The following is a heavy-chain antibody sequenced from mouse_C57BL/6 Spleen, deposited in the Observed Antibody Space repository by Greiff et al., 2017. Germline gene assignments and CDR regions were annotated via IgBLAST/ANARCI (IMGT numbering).Heavy chain of an antibody. V-gene: IGHV1-69*01. CDR1: GYTFTSYW. CDR3: ARGRTRGKAQATYDMDY. CDR2: IDPSDSYT. D-gene: IGHD3-2*02. J-gene: IGHJ4*01. Sequence: QVQLQQPGAELVMPGASVKLSCKASGYTFTSYWMHWVKQRPGQGLEWIGEIDPSDSYTNYNQKFKGKSTVTVDKSSSTAYMQLSSLTSEDSAVYYCARGRTRGKAQATYDMDYWGQGTSVTVSS.